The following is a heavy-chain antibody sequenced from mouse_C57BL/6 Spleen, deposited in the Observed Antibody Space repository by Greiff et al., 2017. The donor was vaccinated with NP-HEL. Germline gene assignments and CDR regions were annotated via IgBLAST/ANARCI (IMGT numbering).Heavy chain of an antibody. D-gene: IGHD4-1*01. CDR1: GFTFSSYA. V-gene: IGHV5-4*03. CDR2: ISDGGSYT. CDR3: ARNWDVGFAY. Sequence: KVVESGGGLVKPGGSLKLSCAASGFTFSSYAMSWVRQTPEKRLEWVATISDGGSYTYYPDNVKGRFTISRDNAKNNLYLQMSHLKSEDTAMYYCARNWDVGFAYWGQGTLVTVSA. J-gene: IGHJ3*01.